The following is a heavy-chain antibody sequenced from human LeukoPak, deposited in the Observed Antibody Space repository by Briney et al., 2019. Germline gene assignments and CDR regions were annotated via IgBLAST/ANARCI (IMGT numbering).Heavy chain of an antibody. CDR2: INHNGITT. Sequence: GVSLTLSCAASGFTFRIYYMLWLRQAPGKGLVWLAHINHNGITTTYTDSIKSRFNKFRDNAETQPDLQMNRQRSEDTAVYYCAREFAGYCDYWGQGTLVTVSS. CDR1: GFTFRIYY. V-gene: IGHV3-74*01. J-gene: IGHJ4*02. CDR3: AREFAGYCDY.